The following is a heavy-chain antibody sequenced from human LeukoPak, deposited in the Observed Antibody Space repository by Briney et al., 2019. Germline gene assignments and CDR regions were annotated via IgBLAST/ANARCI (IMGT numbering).Heavy chain of an antibody. Sequence: SETLSLTCTGSGGSISSGSYYWSWIRQPAGKGLEWIGRIYTSGSTNYNPSLKSRVTIPVDTSKNQFSLKLSSVTAADTAVYYCARDPAYSGYDYGSYYYYYYMDVWGKGTTVTVSS. CDR2: IYTSGST. D-gene: IGHD5-12*01. J-gene: IGHJ6*03. V-gene: IGHV4-61*02. CDR1: GGSISSGSYY. CDR3: ARDPAYSGYDYGSYYYYYYMDV.